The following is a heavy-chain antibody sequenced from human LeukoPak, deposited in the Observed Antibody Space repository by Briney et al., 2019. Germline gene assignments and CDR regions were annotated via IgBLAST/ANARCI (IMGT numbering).Heavy chain of an antibody. CDR2: ISSSSSYI. J-gene: IGHJ6*02. Sequence: GGSLRLSCAASGFTFSSYSMNWVRQAPGKGLEWVSSISSSSSYIYYADSVKGRFTISRDNAKNSLYLQMNSLRAEDTAVYYCAGRTGGWGPTWDVWGQGTTVTVSS. D-gene: IGHD6-19*01. CDR1: GFTFSSYS. CDR3: AGRTGGWGPTWDV. V-gene: IGHV3-21*01.